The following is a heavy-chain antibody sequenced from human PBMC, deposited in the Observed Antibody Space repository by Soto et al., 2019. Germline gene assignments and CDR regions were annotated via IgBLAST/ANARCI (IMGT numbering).Heavy chain of an antibody. Sequence: ASVKVSCKASGYTFTGYYRHWVRQAPGQGLEWMGWINPNSGGTNYAQKFQGWVTMTRDTSISTAYMALSRLRSDDTAVYYCARSSIAARPGLFDYWGQGTLVTVSS. D-gene: IGHD6-6*01. V-gene: IGHV1-2*04. CDR1: GYTFTGYY. CDR2: INPNSGGT. CDR3: ARSSIAARPGLFDY. J-gene: IGHJ4*02.